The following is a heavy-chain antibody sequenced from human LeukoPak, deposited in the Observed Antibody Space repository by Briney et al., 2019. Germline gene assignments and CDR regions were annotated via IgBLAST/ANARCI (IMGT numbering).Heavy chain of an antibody. CDR2: IYTSGST. V-gene: IGHV4-61*02. CDR3: ARDRYGWFDP. J-gene: IGHJ5*02. Sequence: SQTLSLTRTVSDGSISSGSYYWSWIRQPAGKGLEWIGRIYTSGSTNYNPSLKSRVTISVDTSKNQFSLKLSSVTAADTAVYYRARDRYGWFDPWGQGTLVTVSS. CDR1: DGSISSGSYY. D-gene: IGHD3-9*01.